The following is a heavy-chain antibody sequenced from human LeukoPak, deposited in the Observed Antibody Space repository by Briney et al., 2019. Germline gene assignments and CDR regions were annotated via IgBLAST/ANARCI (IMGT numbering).Heavy chain of an antibody. Sequence: PSETLSLTCTVSGGSISTSDYWAWIRQPPGKGLEWIGNIYYTGSIYYNPSLKSRLTISVDTSKNHFSLRLSSVTAADTAVYSCARVGSSWPHYYFDSWGQGTLVTVSS. CDR1: GGSISTSDY. V-gene: IGHV4-39*07. D-gene: IGHD6-13*01. CDR3: ARVGSSWPHYYFDS. CDR2: IYYTGSI. J-gene: IGHJ4*02.